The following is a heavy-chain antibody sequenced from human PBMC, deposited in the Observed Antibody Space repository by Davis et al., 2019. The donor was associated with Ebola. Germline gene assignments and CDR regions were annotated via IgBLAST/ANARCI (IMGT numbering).Heavy chain of an antibody. CDR1: GGTFSSYA. J-gene: IGHJ6*02. CDR2: IIPIFGTA. Sequence: SVKVSCKASGGTFSSYAISWVRQAPGQGLEWMGGIIPIFGTANYAQKFQGRVTITADKSTSTAYMELSSLRSEDTAVYYCAREGYYGSGSYSEYYYYYYGMDVWGQGTTVTVSS. D-gene: IGHD3-10*01. CDR3: AREGYYGSGSYSEYYYYYYGMDV. V-gene: IGHV1-69*06.